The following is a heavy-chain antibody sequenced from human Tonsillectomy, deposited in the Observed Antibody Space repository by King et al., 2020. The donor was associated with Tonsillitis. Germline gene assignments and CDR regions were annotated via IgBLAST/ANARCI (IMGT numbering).Heavy chain of an antibody. CDR3: AKDVGPRKVFFPHDVFDV. V-gene: IGHV3-30*02. Sequence: VQLVESGGGVVQPGGSLRLSCEASGFTFSGYGMHWVRQAPGKGLEWMAFIRYDGSEKYFADSVKGRFTISRDNSKNMLYLQMNSLRAEDTALYYCAKDVGPRKVFFPHDVFDVWGKGARVTVSS. CDR1: GFTFSGYG. CDR2: IRYDGSEK. D-gene: IGHD1-14*01. J-gene: IGHJ3*01.